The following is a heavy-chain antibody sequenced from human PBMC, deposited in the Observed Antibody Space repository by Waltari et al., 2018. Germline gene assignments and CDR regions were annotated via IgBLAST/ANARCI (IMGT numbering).Heavy chain of an antibody. J-gene: IGHJ4*02. CDR1: GFTFSGYW. CDR3: ARDRPTPSSPGDNFDY. CDR2: SNEDEAII. Sequence: EVQLVESGGGVVQPGGSLRLSCAASGFTFSGYWLHWVRHVPGKGLAWVERSNEDEAIIPYADYVKGRFTISRDNAKNTLHLVMESLRVEDTAVYYCARDRPTPSSPGDNFDYWGQGALVTVSS. D-gene: IGHD6-6*01. V-gene: IGHV3-74*03.